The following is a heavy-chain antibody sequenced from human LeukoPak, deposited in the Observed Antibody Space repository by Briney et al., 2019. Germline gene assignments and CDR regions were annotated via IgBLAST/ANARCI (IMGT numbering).Heavy chain of an antibody. Sequence: GGSLRLSCAASGFTFSDNYMTWIRQAPGKGLEWVAYISSSGDSIYYADSVMGRFTISRDSAKNSLFLQMNSLRAEDTAVYYCAKGGQDCSSTSCYTLYYYYYYMDVWGKGTTVTVSS. CDR1: GFTFSDNY. CDR3: AKGGQDCSSTSCYTLYYYYYYMDV. CDR2: ISSSGDSI. D-gene: IGHD2-2*02. V-gene: IGHV3-11*01. J-gene: IGHJ6*03.